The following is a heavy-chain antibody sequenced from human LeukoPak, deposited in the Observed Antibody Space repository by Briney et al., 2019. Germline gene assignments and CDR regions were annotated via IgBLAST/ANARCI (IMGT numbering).Heavy chain of an antibody. CDR1: GGSIHNNY. J-gene: IGHJ5*02. V-gene: IGHV4-59*08. Sequence: SETLSLTCTVSGGSIHNNYWSWIRQPPGKGLEWIGSMYSSGKSDYSPSLKNRVTMSIDTSKNQFSLKLTSVTAADTAVYYCARGVAAAGNNWFDPWGQGTLVTVSS. CDR2: MYSSGKS. CDR3: ARGVAAAGNNWFDP. D-gene: IGHD6-13*01.